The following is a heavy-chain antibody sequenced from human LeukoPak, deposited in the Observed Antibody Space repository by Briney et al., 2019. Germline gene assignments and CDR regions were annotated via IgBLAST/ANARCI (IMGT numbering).Heavy chain of an antibody. CDR1: GGSFSGYY. J-gene: IGHJ4*02. CDR3: ARGDILTGSVFDY. CDR2: INHSGST. D-gene: IGHD3-9*01. Sequence: SETLSLTCAVYGGSFSGYYWSWIRQPPGKGLEWIGEINHSGSTNYNPSLKSRVTISVDTSKNQFSLKLSSVTAADTAVYYCARGDILTGSVFDYWGQGTLVTVSS. V-gene: IGHV4-34*01.